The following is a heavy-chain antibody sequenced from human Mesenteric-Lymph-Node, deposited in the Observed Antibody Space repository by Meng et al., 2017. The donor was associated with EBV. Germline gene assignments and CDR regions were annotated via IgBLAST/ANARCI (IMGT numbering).Heavy chain of an antibody. CDR1: GGSISSCDYP. J-gene: IGHJ4*02. D-gene: IGHD2-2*01. Sequence: LLLRDCRYGSLNPSETLSLPCPVSGGSISSCDYPWSWIRQPPGKGLEWIGYIFHSETTYYNPSLKSRVTISVDRAKNQLSLRLSSVTAADTAVYYCVSRYCPTTSCRQDWGQGTLVTVSS. CDR2: IFHSETT. V-gene: IGHV4-30-2*01. CDR3: VSRYCPTTSCRQD.